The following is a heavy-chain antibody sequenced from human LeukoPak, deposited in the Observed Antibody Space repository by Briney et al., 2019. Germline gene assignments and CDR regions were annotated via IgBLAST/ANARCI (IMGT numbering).Heavy chain of an antibody. J-gene: IGHJ6*02. CDR2: ISAYNGNT. Sequence: ASVKVSCKASGYTFTSYGISWVRQAPGQGLEWMGWISAYNGNTNYAQKLQGRVTMTTDTSTSKAYMELRSLRSDDTAVYYCAREELRYFDWLLENYYYYYGMDVWGQGTTVTVSS. D-gene: IGHD3-9*01. CDR1: GYTFTSYG. CDR3: AREELRYFDWLLENYYYYYGMDV. V-gene: IGHV1-18*01.